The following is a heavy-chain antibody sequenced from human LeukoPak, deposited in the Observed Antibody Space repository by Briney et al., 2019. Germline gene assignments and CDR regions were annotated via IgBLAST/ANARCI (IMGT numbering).Heavy chain of an antibody. CDR2: IYYSGST. J-gene: IGHJ4*02. CDR3: ARIYSGYFY. V-gene: IGHV4-59*01. Sequence: SETLSLTCTVSGGSISSYYWSWIRQPPGKGLEWIGYIYYSGSTNYNPSLKSRVTISIDTSKIQFSLKLSSVTAADTAIYYCARIYSGYFYWGQGTLVTVSS. D-gene: IGHD5-12*01. CDR1: GGSISSYY.